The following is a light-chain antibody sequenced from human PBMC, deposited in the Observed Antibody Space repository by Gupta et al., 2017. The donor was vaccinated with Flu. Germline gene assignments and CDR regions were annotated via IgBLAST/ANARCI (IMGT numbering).Light chain of an antibody. V-gene: IGKV3-20*01. Sequence: DIVLTQSPGTLSLSPGDRATLSCRASQSVTSSYLAWYQQKPGQAPRLLIYGASSRATGISDRFSGSGSGTDFTLNISRLEPEDFAVYYCQRYSSSSTMYTFGQGTKLEIK. J-gene: IGKJ2*01. CDR3: QRYSSSSTMYT. CDR2: GAS. CDR1: QSVTSSY.